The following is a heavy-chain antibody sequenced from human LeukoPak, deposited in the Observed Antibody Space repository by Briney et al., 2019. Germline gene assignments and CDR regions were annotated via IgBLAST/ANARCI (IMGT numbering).Heavy chain of an antibody. D-gene: IGHD2-2*01. V-gene: IGHV1-69*13. CDR1: GGTFSSYA. Sequence: SVKVSCKASGGTFSSYAISWVRQAPGQGLEWMGGIIPIFGTANYARKFQGRVTITADESTSTAYMELSSLRSEDTAVYYCARGVVPAALDAFDIWGQGTMVTVSS. CDR2: IIPIFGTA. CDR3: ARGVVPAALDAFDI. J-gene: IGHJ3*02.